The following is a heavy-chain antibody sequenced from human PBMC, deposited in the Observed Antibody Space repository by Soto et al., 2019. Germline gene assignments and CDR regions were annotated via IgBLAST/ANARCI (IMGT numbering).Heavy chain of an antibody. CDR2: ISWNSGSI. D-gene: IGHD3-10*01. Sequence: EVQLVESGGGLVQPGRSLRLSCAASGFTFDDYAMHWVRQAPGKGLEWVSGISWNSGSIGYADSVKGRFTISRDNAKNSLYLQMNSLRAEDTALYYCAKGGSIASWFGEGHFDYWGQGTLVTVSS. CDR3: AKGGSIASWFGEGHFDY. CDR1: GFTFDDYA. V-gene: IGHV3-9*01. J-gene: IGHJ4*02.